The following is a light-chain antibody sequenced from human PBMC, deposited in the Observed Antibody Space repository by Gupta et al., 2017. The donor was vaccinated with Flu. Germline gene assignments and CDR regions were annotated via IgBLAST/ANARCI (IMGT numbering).Light chain of an antibody. CDR3: MQALQTPIT. J-gene: IGKJ5*01. V-gene: IGKV2-28*01. Sequence: VTPGEPASISCRFSQSLLHSNGYNYLDWFLQKPGQSPQLLIYLGSNRASGVPDRFSGSGSGTDFTLKISRVEAEDVGVHYCMQALQTPITFGHGTRLELK. CDR2: LGS. CDR1: QSLLHSNGYNY.